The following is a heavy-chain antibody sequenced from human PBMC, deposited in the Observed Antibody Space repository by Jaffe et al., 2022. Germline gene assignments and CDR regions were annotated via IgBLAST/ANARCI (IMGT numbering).Heavy chain of an antibody. CDR1: GFTFSSYS. V-gene: IGHV3-21*01. Sequence: EVQLVESGGGLVKPGGSLRLSCAASGFTFSSYSMNWVRQAPGKGLEWVSSISSSSSYIYYADSVKGRFTISRDNAKNSLYLQMNSLRAEDTAVYYCARDPDDAYCSGGSCYSMVNDYWGQGTLVTVSS. CDR2: ISSSSSYI. D-gene: IGHD2-15*01. J-gene: IGHJ4*02. CDR3: ARDPDDAYCSGGSCYSMVNDY.